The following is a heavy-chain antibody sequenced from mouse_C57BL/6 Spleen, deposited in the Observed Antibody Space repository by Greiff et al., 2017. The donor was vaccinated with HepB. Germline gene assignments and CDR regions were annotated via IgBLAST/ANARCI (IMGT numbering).Heavy chain of an antibody. CDR3: AREWDSVFHFDY. J-gene: IGHJ2*01. V-gene: IGHV5-4*01. CDR2: ISDGGSYT. Sequence: EVKVVESGGGLVKPGGSLKLSCAASGFTFSSYAMSWVRQTPEKRLEWVATISDGGSYTYYPDNVKGRFTISSDNAKNNLYLQMSHLKSEDTAMYYCAREWDSVFHFDYWGQGTTLTVSS. CDR1: GFTFSSYA. D-gene: IGHD4-1*01.